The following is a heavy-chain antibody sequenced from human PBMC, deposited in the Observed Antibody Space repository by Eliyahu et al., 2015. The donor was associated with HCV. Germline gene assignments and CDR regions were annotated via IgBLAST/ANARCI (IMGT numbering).Heavy chain of an antibody. Sequence: QVQLQESGPGLVKPSQTLSLTCTVSGGSISSGGYYWSWIRQHPGKGLEWIGYIYYSGSTYYNPSLKSRVTISVDTSKNQFSLKLSSVTAADTAVYYCARDKSGSYFPLNWFDPWGQGTLVTVSS. J-gene: IGHJ5*02. CDR1: GGSISSGGYY. V-gene: IGHV4-31*03. CDR2: IYYSGST. CDR3: ARDKSGSYFPLNWFDP. D-gene: IGHD1-26*01.